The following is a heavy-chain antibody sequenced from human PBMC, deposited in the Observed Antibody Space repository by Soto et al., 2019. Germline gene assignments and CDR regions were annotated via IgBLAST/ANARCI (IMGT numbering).Heavy chain of an antibody. CDR2: IYYSGST. CDR1: GGSISSSSYY. J-gene: IGHJ4*02. D-gene: IGHD3-16*02. CDR3: AYEGYYDYIWGSYPGSFVDY. V-gene: IGHV4-39*01. Sequence: SETLSLTCTVSGGSISSSSYYWGWIRQPPGKGLEWIGSIYYSGSTYYNPSLKSRVTISVDTSKNQFSLKLSSVTAADTAVYYCAYEGYYDYIWGSYPGSFVDYWGQGTLVTVSS.